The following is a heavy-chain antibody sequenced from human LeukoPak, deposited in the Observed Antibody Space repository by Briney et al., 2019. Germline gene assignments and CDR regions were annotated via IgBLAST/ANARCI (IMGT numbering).Heavy chain of an antibody. V-gene: IGHV3-30-3*01. D-gene: IGHD3-22*01. Sequence: PGGSLRLSCAASGFTFSSYAMHWVRQTPGKGLEWVAVISYDGSNKYYADSVKGRFTISRDNSKNTLYLQMNSLRAEDTAVYYCAKVMGSSHYYYDSSGYVPYGMDVWGQGTTVTVSS. J-gene: IGHJ6*02. CDR2: ISYDGSNK. CDR1: GFTFSSYA. CDR3: AKVMGSSHYYYDSSGYVPYGMDV.